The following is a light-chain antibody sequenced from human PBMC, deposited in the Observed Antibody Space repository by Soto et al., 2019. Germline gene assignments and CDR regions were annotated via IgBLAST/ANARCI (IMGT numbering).Light chain of an antibody. V-gene: IGLV2-8*01. J-gene: IGLJ2*01. CDR3: SSYAGSNNLV. CDR1: SSDVGGYNY. CDR2: DVS. Sequence: QSALTQPPSASGSPGQSVTISCTGTSSDVGGYNYVSWYQQHPGKAPKLMIYDVSKRPSGVPDRFSGSKSANTASLTVSGLQAEDEDDYYCSSYAGSNNLVFGRGTKLTVL.